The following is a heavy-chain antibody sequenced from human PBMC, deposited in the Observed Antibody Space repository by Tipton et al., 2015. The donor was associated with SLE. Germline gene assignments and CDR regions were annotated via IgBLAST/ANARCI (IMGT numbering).Heavy chain of an antibody. V-gene: IGHV4-59*12. J-gene: IGHJ4*02. CDR2: IYYSGST. D-gene: IGHD6-13*01. CDR1: GGSISSYF. CDR3: ARGSSWAFDY. Sequence: TLSLTCIVSGGSISSYFWNWIRQPPGKGLEWIGYIYYSGSTNYNPSLKSRVTMSVDTSKNQFSLKLSSVTAADTAVYYCARGSSWAFDYWGQGTLVTVSS.